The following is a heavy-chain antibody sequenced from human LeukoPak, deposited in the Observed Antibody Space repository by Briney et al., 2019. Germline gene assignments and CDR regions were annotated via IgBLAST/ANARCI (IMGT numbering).Heavy chain of an antibody. J-gene: IGHJ6*03. D-gene: IGHD2/OR15-2a*01. CDR3: ARGFLAPRRRGLTYYYYIDV. V-gene: IGHV4-34*01. CDR2: IYHSGSN. CDR1: SGTFSGNY. Sequence: SETLSFTCAVYSGTFSGNYWSWMLHPPGKGLEGMGDIYHSGSNNDSPSLKSRVIISVDTSKKWFLLKRSSVTAADTAVYYCARGFLAPRRRGLTYYYYIDVWGTGTTVTVSS.